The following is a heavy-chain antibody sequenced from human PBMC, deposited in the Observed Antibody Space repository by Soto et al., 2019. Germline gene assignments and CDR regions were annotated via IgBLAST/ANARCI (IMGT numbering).Heavy chain of an antibody. Sequence: PGGSLRLSCAASGFTFSSYWMSWVRQAPGKGLEWVANIKQDGSEKYYVDSVKGRFTISRDNAKNSLYLQMNSLRAEDTAVYYCARDQRITIFGVVITYYMDVWGKGTTVTVSS. J-gene: IGHJ6*03. CDR1: GFTFSSYW. CDR3: ARDQRITIFGVVITYYMDV. CDR2: IKQDGSEK. V-gene: IGHV3-7*01. D-gene: IGHD3-3*01.